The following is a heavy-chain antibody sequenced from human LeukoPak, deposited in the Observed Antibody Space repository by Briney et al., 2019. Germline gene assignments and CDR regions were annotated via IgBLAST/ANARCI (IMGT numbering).Heavy chain of an antibody. D-gene: IGHD1-26*01. CDR1: GFTFSSYS. J-gene: IGHJ3*02. CDR2: ISDSSAFI. V-gene: IGHV3-21*01. Sequence: GGSLRLSCAASGFTFSSYSMNWVRQAPGKGLEWVSSISDSSAFIYYAESVRGRFTISRDNAKSSLFLQMNSLRAEDTAVYYCARVEWELRAFDIWGQGTMVTVSS. CDR3: ARVEWELRAFDI.